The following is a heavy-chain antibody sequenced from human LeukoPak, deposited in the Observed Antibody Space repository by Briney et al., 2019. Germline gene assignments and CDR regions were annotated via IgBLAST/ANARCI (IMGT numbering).Heavy chain of an antibody. V-gene: IGHV3-30*02. J-gene: IGHJ4*02. CDR1: GFTFSSYG. CDR2: IRYDGSNK. CDR3: AKDPREAAYCGGDCYSALNY. Sequence: GGSLRLSCAASGFTFSSYGMHWVRQAPGKGLEWVAFIRYDGSNKYYADSVKGRFTISRDNSKNTLYLQMNSLRAEDTAVYYCAKDPREAAYCGGDCYSALNYWGQGTLVTVSS. D-gene: IGHD2-21*02.